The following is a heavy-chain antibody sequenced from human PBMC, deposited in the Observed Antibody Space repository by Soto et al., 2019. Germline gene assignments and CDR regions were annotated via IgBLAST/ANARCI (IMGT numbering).Heavy chain of an antibody. D-gene: IGHD6-13*01. CDR2: IYHSGSA. J-gene: IGHJ3*02. CDR3: ARRYSSAFDI. V-gene: IGHV4-4*02. CDR1: GGSVSSRYW. Sequence: SQTLSLTCAVSGGSVSSRYWWSWVRQSPGKGLEWIGEIYHSGSANYNPSLNSRVTMSVDNSKNQFSLRLYSVTAADTAVYYGARRYSSAFDIWGQGTMVTVSS.